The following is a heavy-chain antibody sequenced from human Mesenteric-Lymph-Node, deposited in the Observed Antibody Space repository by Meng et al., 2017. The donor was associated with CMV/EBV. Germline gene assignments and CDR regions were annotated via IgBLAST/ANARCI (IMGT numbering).Heavy chain of an antibody. Sequence: GSLRLSCSLSGGFISNNNYYWGWIRQPPGKGLEWIGSISYSGGASYTPSLKSRVTISLHTSENQFSLVLSSVTAADAAMYYCARAANLVPTGYYFDYWGLGSLVTVSS. CDR1: GGFISNNNYY. J-gene: IGHJ4*01. CDR2: ISYSGGA. V-gene: IGHV4-39*07. CDR3: ARAANLVPTGYYFDY. D-gene: IGHD4-17*01.